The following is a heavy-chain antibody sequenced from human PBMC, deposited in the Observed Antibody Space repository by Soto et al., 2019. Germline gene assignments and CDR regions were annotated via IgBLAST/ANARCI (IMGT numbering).Heavy chain of an antibody. J-gene: IGHJ4*02. CDR1: GGSISSGGYY. Sequence: PSETLSLTCTVSGGSISSGGYYWSWIRQHPGKGLEWIGYIYYSGSTYYNPSLRSRVTISVDTSKNQFSLKLSSVTAADTAVYYCAGAGRDCSSTSCLYYFDYWGQGTLVTFSS. CDR3: AGAGRDCSSTSCLYYFDY. V-gene: IGHV4-31*03. CDR2: IYYSGST. D-gene: IGHD2-2*01.